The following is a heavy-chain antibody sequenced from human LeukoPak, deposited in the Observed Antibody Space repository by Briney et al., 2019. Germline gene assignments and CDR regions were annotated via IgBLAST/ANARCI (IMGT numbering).Heavy chain of an antibody. J-gene: IGHJ3*02. CDR3: ARDFSAAFDI. Sequence: SETLSLTCTVSGGSFGNYYWGWIRQPPGKGLEWIGYIYDSGTTNYNPSLKSRVTISVDTSKNQFSLKLSSVTAADTAVYYCARDFSAAFDIWGQGTMVTVSS. CDR1: GGSFGNYY. CDR2: IYDSGTT. V-gene: IGHV4-59*01. D-gene: IGHD2/OR15-2a*01.